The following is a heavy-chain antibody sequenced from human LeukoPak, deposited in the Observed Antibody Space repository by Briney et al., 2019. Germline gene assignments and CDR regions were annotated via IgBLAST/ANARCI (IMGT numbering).Heavy chain of an antibody. CDR1: GFTFSSYS. D-gene: IGHD5-24*01. Sequence: PGGSLRLSCAASGFTFSSYSMNWVRQAPGRGLEWVSSISSSSSYIYYADSVKGRFTISRDNAKNSLYLQMNSLRAEDTAVYYCARAPDGYNDYWGQGTLVTVSS. J-gene: IGHJ4*02. CDR2: ISSSSSYI. CDR3: ARAPDGYNDY. V-gene: IGHV3-21*01.